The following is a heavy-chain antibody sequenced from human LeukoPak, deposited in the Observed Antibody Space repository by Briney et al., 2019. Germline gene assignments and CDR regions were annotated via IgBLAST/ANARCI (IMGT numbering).Heavy chain of an antibody. D-gene: IGHD6-19*01. V-gene: IGHV3-9*01. Sequence: GGSLRLSCAASGFTFDDYAMHWVRQAPGKGLEWVSGISWNGGSIGYADSVKGRFTISRDNAKNSLYLQMNSLRAEDTALYYCAKALQPGYSSGWSLSPFDYWGQGTLVTVSS. CDR2: ISWNGGSI. CDR3: AKALQPGYSSGWSLSPFDY. CDR1: GFTFDDYA. J-gene: IGHJ4*02.